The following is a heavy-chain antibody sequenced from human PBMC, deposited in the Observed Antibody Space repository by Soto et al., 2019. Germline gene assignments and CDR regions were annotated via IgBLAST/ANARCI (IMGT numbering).Heavy chain of an antibody. CDR3: AGPYSSIAARGVFDY. CDR1: GGSISSYY. CDR2: IYYSGST. D-gene: IGHD6-6*01. J-gene: IGHJ4*02. Sequence: SETLSLTCTVSGGSISSYYWSWIRQPPGKGLEWIGYIYYSGSTNYNPSLKSRVTISVDTSKNQFSLKLSSVTAADTAVYYCAGPYSSIAARGVFDYWGQGTLVTVSS. V-gene: IGHV4-59*01.